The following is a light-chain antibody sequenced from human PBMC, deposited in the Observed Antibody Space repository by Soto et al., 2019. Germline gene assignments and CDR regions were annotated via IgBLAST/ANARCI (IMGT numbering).Light chain of an antibody. CDR1: SSNIGSNS. J-gene: IGLJ3*02. CDR2: STN. Sequence: QSVVTQPPSASGTPGQRVTISCSGSSSNIGSNSVNWYQNLPGTAPKLLIYSTNQRPSGVPDRFSGSKSGISASLAISGLQSEDEADYYCASWDDSLRGWVFGEGTKLTVL. CDR3: ASWDDSLRGWV. V-gene: IGLV1-44*01.